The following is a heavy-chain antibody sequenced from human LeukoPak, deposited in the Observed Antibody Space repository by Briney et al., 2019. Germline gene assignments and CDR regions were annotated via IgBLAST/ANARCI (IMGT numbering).Heavy chain of an antibody. CDR1: GFIFSDYY. D-gene: IGHD3-3*01. CDR2: ISSSGSTI. V-gene: IGHV3-11*01. Sequence: GGSLRLSCAASGFIFSDYYMSWIRQAPGKGLEWVSYISSSGSTIYYADSVKGRFTISRDNAKNSLYLQMNSLRAEDTAVYYCARTSVDDFWSGFRYNWFDPWGQGTLVTVSS. J-gene: IGHJ5*02. CDR3: ARTSVDDFWSGFRYNWFDP.